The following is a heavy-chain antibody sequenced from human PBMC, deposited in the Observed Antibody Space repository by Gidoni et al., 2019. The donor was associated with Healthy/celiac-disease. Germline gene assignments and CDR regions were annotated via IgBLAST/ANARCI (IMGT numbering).Heavy chain of an antibody. J-gene: IGHJ3*02. D-gene: IGHD3-22*01. Sequence: QVQLVQSGAEVKKPGSSVKVSCKASGGTFSSYTISWVRQAPGQGLEWMGRIIPILGIANYAQKFQGRVTITADKSTSTAYMELSSLRSEDTAVYYCARDGRDYDSSPDAFDIWGQGTMVTVSS. CDR2: IIPILGIA. CDR3: ARDGRDYDSSPDAFDI. V-gene: IGHV1-69*08. CDR1: GGTFSSYT.